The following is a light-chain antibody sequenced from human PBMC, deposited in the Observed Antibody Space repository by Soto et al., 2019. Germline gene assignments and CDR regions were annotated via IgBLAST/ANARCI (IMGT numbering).Light chain of an antibody. V-gene: IGLV2-14*01. CDR3: SSYTSSSTVVV. CDR2: EVS. CDR1: SSDVGGYNY. Sequence: QPVLTQPASVSGSPGQSITISCTGTSSDVGGYNYVSWYQQHPGKAPKLMIYEVSYRPSGISNRFSGSKSGNTASLTISGLQAEDEADYYCSSYTSSSTVVVIGGGTKVTVL. J-gene: IGLJ2*01.